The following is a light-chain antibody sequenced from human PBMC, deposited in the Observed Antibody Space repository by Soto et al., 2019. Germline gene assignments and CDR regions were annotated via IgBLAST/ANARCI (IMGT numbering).Light chain of an antibody. Sequence: DIQMTQSPSTLSASVVDRVTITCRASQTISKWLVWYQQKPGKAPKFLIFDASILASGVPSRSSGSGSGTDFTLTISSLQPEDFATYYCQQSYSTPLTFGGGTKVDIK. CDR1: QTISKW. CDR3: QQSYSTPLT. J-gene: IGKJ4*01. CDR2: DAS. V-gene: IGKV1-39*01.